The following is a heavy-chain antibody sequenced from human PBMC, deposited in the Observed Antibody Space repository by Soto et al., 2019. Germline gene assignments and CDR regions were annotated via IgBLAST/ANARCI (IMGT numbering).Heavy chain of an antibody. CDR3: ARDRRYSGYDSGFDY. J-gene: IGHJ4*02. V-gene: IGHV4-59*01. D-gene: IGHD5-12*01. CDR2: IYYSGST. CDR1: GGSLRRYY. Sequence: PSGTLSLTRPFSGGSLRRYYWGWVRPPPGKGLEWIGYIYYSGSTNYNPSLKSRVTISVDTSKNQFSLKLSSVTAADTAVYYCARDRRYSGYDSGFDYWGQGTLVTVSS.